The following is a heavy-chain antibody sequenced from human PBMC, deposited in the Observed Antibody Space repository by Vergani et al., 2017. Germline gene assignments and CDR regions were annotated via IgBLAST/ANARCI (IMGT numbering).Heavy chain of an antibody. Sequence: QVQLQESGPGLVKPSQTLSLTCTVSGGSISSGSYYWSWIRQPAGKGLEWIGRIYTSGSTNYKPSLKSRVTISVATSKNQFSLKLSAVTAADTAVYYCARDMGIAVAGTGAFDIWGQGTMVTVSS. J-gene: IGHJ3*02. CDR3: ARDMGIAVAGTGAFDI. D-gene: IGHD6-19*01. CDR2: IYTSGST. CDR1: GGSISSGSYY. V-gene: IGHV4-61*02.